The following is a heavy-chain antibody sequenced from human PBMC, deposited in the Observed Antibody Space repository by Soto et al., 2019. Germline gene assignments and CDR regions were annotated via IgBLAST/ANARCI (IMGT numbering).Heavy chain of an antibody. CDR1: GFTFDDYA. Sequence: GGSLRLSCAASGFTFDDYAMHWVRQAPGKGLEWVSGISWNSGRIGYADSVKGRFTISRDNAKNSVYLQMNSLRAEDTALYYCAKDRHELFTSRGPFDYWGQGTLVTVSS. V-gene: IGHV3-9*01. J-gene: IGHJ4*02. CDR3: AKDRHELFTSRGPFDY. CDR2: ISWNSGRI. D-gene: IGHD3-16*01.